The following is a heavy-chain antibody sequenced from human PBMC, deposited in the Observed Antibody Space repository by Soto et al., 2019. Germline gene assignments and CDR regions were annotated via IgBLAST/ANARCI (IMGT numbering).Heavy chain of an antibody. V-gene: IGHV3-30*18. Sequence: QVQLVESGGGVVQPGRSLRLSCAASGFTFSSYGMHWVRQAPGKGLEWVAVISYDGSNKYYADSVKGRFTISRDNSKNTLYLQMNSLRAEDTAVYYCANSRPAVAADFDYWGQGTLVTVSS. J-gene: IGHJ4*02. CDR1: GFTFSSYG. D-gene: IGHD6-19*01. CDR2: ISYDGSNK. CDR3: ANSRPAVAADFDY.